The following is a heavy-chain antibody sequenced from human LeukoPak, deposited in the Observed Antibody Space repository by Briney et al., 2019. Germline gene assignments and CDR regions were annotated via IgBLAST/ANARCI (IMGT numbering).Heavy chain of an antibody. CDR2: ISYDGSNK. Sequence: GGSLRLSCAASAFTWVRQAPGKGLEWVAVISYDGSNKYYADSVKGRFTISRDNSKNTLYLQMNSLRAEDTAVYYCAKDFDSFVAAAGTRGLTFWGQGTLVTVSS. CDR3: AKDFDSFVAAAGTRGLTF. J-gene: IGHJ4*02. D-gene: IGHD6-13*01. CDR1: AFT. V-gene: IGHV3-30*18.